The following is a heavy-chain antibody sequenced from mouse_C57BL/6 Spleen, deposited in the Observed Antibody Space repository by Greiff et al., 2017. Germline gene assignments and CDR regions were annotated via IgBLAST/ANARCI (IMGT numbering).Heavy chain of an antibody. V-gene: IGHV1-26*01. CDR1: GYTFTDYY. Sequence: VQLQQSGPELVKPGASVKISCKASGYTFTDYYMNWVKQSHGKSLEWIGYINPNNGGTSYNQKFKGKATLTVDKSSSTAYMELRSLTSEDSAVYYCAAYGSFAYWGQGTLVTVSA. J-gene: IGHJ3*01. CDR2: INPNNGGT. CDR3: AAYGSFAY. D-gene: IGHD2-2*01.